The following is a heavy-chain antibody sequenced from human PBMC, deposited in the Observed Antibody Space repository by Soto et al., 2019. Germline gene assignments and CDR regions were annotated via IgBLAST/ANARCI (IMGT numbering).Heavy chain of an antibody. CDR2: MNPNSGNT. V-gene: IGHV1-8*01. Sequence: QVQLVQSGAEVKKPGASVKVSCKASGYTFTSYDINWVRQATGQGLEWMGWMNPNSGNTGYAQKFQARGTMTRNTSISTAYMELSSLRSEDTAVYYCAGGYRDYGDYRWFDPWGQGTLVTVSS. J-gene: IGHJ5*02. CDR1: GYTFTSYD. D-gene: IGHD4-17*01. CDR3: AGGYRDYGDYRWFDP.